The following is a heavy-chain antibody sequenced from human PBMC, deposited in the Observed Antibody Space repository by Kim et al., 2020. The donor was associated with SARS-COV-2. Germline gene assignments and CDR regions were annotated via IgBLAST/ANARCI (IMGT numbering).Heavy chain of an antibody. J-gene: IGHJ6*03. Sequence: GGSLRLSCAASGFTFSSYWMSWVRQAPGKGLEWVANIKQDGSEKYYVDSVKGRFTISRDNAKNSLYLQMNSLRAEDTAVYYCAREATMVQGVMDPPYYYYYMDVWGKGTTVTVSS. CDR3: AREATMVQGVMDPPYYYYYMDV. CDR1: GFTFSSYW. V-gene: IGHV3-7*01. D-gene: IGHD3-10*01. CDR2: IKQDGSEK.